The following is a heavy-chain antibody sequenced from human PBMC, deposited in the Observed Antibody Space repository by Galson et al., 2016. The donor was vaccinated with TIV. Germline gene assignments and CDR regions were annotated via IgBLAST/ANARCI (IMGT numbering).Heavy chain of an antibody. CDR3: ARVFESYAFDI. Sequence: SLRLSCAASGFTFGSYDMHWVRQAPGKGLEWVAIISYDGSEKDYGDSVEGRFTISRDRSKNALYLQMKSLRVEDTAVYYCARVFESYAFDIWGQGTMVTVSS. J-gene: IGHJ3*02. CDR1: GFTFGSYD. V-gene: IGHV3-30*03. D-gene: IGHD2-21*01. CDR2: ISYDGSEK.